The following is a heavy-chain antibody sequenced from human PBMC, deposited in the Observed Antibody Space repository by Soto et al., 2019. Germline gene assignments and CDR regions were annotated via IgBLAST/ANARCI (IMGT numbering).Heavy chain of an antibody. CDR3: ARGTPVAATHSFDY. D-gene: IGHD2-15*01. CDR2: INPSGGST. J-gene: IGHJ4*02. CDR1: GGTFSSYA. Sequence: ASVKVSCKASGGTFSSYAISWVRQAPGQGLEWMGIINPSGGSTSYAQKFQGRVTMTRDTSTSTVYMELSSLRSEDTAVYYCARGTPVAATHSFDYWGQGTLVTVSS. V-gene: IGHV1-46*01.